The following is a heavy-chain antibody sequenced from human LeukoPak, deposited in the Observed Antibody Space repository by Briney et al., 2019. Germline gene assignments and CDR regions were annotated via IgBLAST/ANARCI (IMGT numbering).Heavy chain of an antibody. CDR1: GYTFTGHY. CDR3: ARGPSPAAFDY. Sequence: ASVKVSCKASGYTFTGHYMHWVRQAPGQGLEWMGWINPNNGGTNYAQKFQGRVTMTRDTSISTAYMELSRLRYDDTAVYYCARGPSPAAFDYWGQGTLVTVSS. V-gene: IGHV1-2*02. D-gene: IGHD6-13*01. CDR2: INPNNGGT. J-gene: IGHJ4*02.